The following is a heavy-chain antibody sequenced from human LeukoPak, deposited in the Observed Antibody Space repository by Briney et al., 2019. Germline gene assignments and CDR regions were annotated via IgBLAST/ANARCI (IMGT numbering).Heavy chain of an antibody. CDR2: IYYSGST. J-gene: IGHJ5*02. D-gene: IGHD2-21*01. CDR1: GGSISSYY. CDR3: ARGGRLRFPLAP. Sequence: NPSETLSLTCTVAGGSISSYYWSWIRQPPGKGLEWIGYIYYSGSTNYNPSLKSLVTISVDTSKNQLTLKLRSVTAADTAVSYCARGGRLRFPLAPWGQGPLVPASS. V-gene: IGHV4-59*01.